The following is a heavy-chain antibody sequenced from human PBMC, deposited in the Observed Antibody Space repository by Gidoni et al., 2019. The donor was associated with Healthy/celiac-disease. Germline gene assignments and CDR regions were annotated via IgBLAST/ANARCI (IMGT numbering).Heavy chain of an antibody. CDR1: GFTFSSYD. D-gene: IGHD3-22*01. J-gene: IGHJ2*01. Sequence: EVQLVESGGGLVQPGGSLRLSCAASGFTFSSYDMHWVRQATGKGLEWVSAIGTAGDTYYPGSVKGRFTISRENDKNSLDLQMNSLRAGDTAVYYCARASDSSGYYYSWYFDLWGRGTLVTVSS. CDR3: ARASDSSGYYYSWYFDL. CDR2: IGTAGDT. V-gene: IGHV3-13*01.